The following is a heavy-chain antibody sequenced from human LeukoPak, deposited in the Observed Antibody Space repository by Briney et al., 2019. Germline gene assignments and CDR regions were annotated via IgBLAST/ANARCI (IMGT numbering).Heavy chain of an antibody. CDR3: ARSPPFAYYFDF. V-gene: IGHV3-48*02. CDR2: ISSSSSTI. D-gene: IGHD2-21*01. Sequence: PGGSLRLSCAASGFTFSSYSMNWVRQAPGKGLEWVSYISSSSSTIYYADSVKGRFTISRDNARNSLYLQMDSLRDEDTAVYYCARSPPFAYYFDFWGQGTLVTVSS. CDR1: GFTFSSYS. J-gene: IGHJ4*02.